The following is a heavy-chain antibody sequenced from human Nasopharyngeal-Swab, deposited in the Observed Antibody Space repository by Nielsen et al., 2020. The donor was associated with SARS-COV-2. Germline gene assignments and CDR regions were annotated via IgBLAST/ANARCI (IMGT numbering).Heavy chain of an antibody. D-gene: IGHD2-15*01. J-gene: IGHJ4*02. CDR3: ARIGFPGWDY. CDR2: IKQDGSEK. V-gene: IGHV3-7*01. Sequence: GESLKISCAASGFTFSSYWMSWVRQAPGKGLGWVANIKQDGSEKYYVDSVKGRFTISRDNAKNSLYLQMNSLRAEDTAVYYCARIGFPGWDYWGQGTLVTVSS. CDR1: GFTFSSYW.